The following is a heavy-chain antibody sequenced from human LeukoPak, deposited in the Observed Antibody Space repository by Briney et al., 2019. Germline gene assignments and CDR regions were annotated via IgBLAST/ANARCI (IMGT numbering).Heavy chain of an antibody. Sequence: ASVKVSCKASGYTFTSYGISWVRQAPGQGLEWMGGIIPIFGTANYAQKFQGRVTITADKSTSTAYMELSSLRSEDTAVYYCARAGYDILTGALYGMDVWGKGTTVTVSS. J-gene: IGHJ6*04. CDR3: ARAGYDILTGALYGMDV. D-gene: IGHD3-9*01. CDR1: GYTFTSYG. V-gene: IGHV1-69*06. CDR2: IIPIFGTA.